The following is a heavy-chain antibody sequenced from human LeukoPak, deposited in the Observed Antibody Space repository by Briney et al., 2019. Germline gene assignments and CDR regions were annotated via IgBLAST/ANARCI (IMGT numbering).Heavy chain of an antibody. CDR1: GFTFSSYG. J-gene: IGHJ4*02. D-gene: IGHD4-23*01. CDR2: ISGSGGST. V-gene: IGHV3-23*01. Sequence: PGGSLRLSCAASGFTFSSYGMSWVRQAPGKGLEWVSAISGSGGSTYYADSVKGRFTISRDNSKNTLYLQMNSLRAEDTAVYYCAKRPTGSERAHSTDYGGNSGPSPVYWGQGTLVTVSS. CDR3: AKRPTGSERAHSTDYGGNSGPSPVY.